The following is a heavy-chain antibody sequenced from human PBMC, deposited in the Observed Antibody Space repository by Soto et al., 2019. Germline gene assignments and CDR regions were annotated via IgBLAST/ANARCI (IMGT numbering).Heavy chain of an antibody. D-gene: IGHD1-1*01. Sequence: PSETLSLTCTVSGGSISSSSYYWGWIRQPPGKGLEWIGSIYYSGSTYYNPSLKSRVTISVDTSKNQFSLKLSSVTAADTAVYYCASPLHDSQTLHFFAYWGQGTPVTGSS. CDR3: ASPLHDSQTLHFFAY. V-gene: IGHV4-39*01. CDR1: GGSISSSSYY. J-gene: IGHJ4*02. CDR2: IYYSGST.